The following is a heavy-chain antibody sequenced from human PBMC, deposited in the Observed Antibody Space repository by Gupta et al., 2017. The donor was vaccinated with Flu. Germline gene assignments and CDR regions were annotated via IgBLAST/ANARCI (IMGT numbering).Heavy chain of an antibody. CDR3: AGGGGNTYYRALDY. CDR2: IHYDGST. J-gene: IGHJ4*01. V-gene: IGHV4-61*03. D-gene: IGHD3-16*01. Sequence: GKGREVIGYIHYDGSTNYNPSLKSRVTISLDTSKSHFSLKVSSVPAADTAMYYCAGGGGNTYYRALDYWGQGTLVTVSS.